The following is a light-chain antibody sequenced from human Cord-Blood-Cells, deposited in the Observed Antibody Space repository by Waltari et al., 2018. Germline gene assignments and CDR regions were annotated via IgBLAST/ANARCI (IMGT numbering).Light chain of an antibody. Sequence: QSVLTQPPSASGTPGQRVTISCSGSSSNIGSNYVYWYQQLPGTAPKLLIYRNNQRPSGVPDRVSGSKSGTSASLAISGLRSGDEADYYCAAWDDSLSGVFGGGTKLTVL. V-gene: IGLV1-47*01. CDR1: SSNIGSNY. CDR2: RNN. CDR3: AAWDDSLSGV. J-gene: IGLJ3*02.